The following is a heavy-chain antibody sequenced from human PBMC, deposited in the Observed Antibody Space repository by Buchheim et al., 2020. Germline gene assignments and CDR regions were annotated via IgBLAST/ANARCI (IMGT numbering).Heavy chain of an antibody. Sequence: EVQLVQSGAEVKKPGESLKISCKGSGYSFSNYWIGWVRQMPGKGLEWMGIIYPDDSDTRYSPSFQGHVTISADKFISTAYPQWSSLRASDTAMYYCARQPSAYSSGWYNWGQGT. CDR1: GYSFSNYW. V-gene: IGHV5-51*01. CDR2: IYPDDSDT. D-gene: IGHD6-19*01. CDR3: ARQPSAYSSGWYN. J-gene: IGHJ4*02.